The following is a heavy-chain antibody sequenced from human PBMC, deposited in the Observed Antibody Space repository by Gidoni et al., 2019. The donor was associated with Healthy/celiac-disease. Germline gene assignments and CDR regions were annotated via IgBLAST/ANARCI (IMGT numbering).Heavy chain of an antibody. CDR1: GFTFGDYA. V-gene: IGHV3-49*05. J-gene: IGHJ4*02. CDR2: IRSKAYGGTT. Sequence: EVQLVESGGGLVKPGRSLRLSCTASGFTFGDYAMSWFRQAPGKGLEWVGFIRSKAYGGTTEYAASVKGRFTISRDESKSIAYLQMNSLKTEDTAVYYCTRAPGYSGYDPFSPVVHYYFDYWGQGTLVTVSS. D-gene: IGHD5-12*01. CDR3: TRAPGYSGYDPFSPVVHYYFDY.